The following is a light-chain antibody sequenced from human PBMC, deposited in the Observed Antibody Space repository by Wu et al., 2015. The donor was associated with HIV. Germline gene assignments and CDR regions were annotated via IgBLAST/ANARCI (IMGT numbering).Light chain of an antibody. V-gene: IGKV1-9*01. J-gene: IGKJ4*01. Sequence: IQLTQSPSSLSASVGDGVTITCWTSQDINRYLAWYQEKPGKAPKLLIYAVSTLGSGVPSRFSGSGSGTEFTLTISSLQPEDFATYYCQQVNAYPLTFGGGTKVEI. CDR2: AVS. CDR1: QDINRY. CDR3: QQVNAYPLT.